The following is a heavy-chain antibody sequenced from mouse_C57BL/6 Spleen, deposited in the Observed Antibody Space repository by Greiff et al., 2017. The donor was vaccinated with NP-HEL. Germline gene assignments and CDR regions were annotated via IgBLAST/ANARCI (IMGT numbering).Heavy chain of an antibody. CDR2: IDPSDSYT. CDR1: GYTFTSYW. CDR3: AGGGQLRLTWFAY. Sequence: QVQLQQPGAELVRPGTSVKLSCKASGYTFTSYWMHWVKQRPGQGLEWIGVIDPSDSYTNYNQKFKGKATLTVDTSSSTAYMQLSSLTSEDSAVYYCAGGGQLRLTWFAYWGQGTLVTVSA. J-gene: IGHJ3*01. V-gene: IGHV1-59*01. D-gene: IGHD3-2*02.